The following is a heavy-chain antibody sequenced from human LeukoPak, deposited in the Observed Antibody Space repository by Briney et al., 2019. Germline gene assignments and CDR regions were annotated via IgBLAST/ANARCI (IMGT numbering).Heavy chain of an antibody. CDR3: VKDLSYESSGSVFDY. J-gene: IGHJ4*02. Sequence: GGSLRLSCAASGFTFEDYTMHCVRQAPGKTLEWVSLISWDGTTYYADSVRGRFTISRDNSKNSLYPQMDTLRSEDTAFYFCVKDLSYESSGSVFDYWGQGTLVTVSS. D-gene: IGHD3-22*01. CDR1: GFTFEDYT. CDR2: ISWDGTT. V-gene: IGHV3-43*01.